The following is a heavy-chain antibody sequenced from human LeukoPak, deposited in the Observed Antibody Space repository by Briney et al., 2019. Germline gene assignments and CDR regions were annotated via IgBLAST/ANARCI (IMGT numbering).Heavy chain of an antibody. V-gene: IGHV3-7*01. CDR3: ATGDNNYGTFEY. J-gene: IGHJ4*02. CDR2: IKRDGSEK. D-gene: IGHD5-18*01. Sequence: GGSLRLSCAASEFSFSNNWMNWVRQAPGKGLEWVANIKRDGSEKWYVDSVKGRFTISRDNAKNSLYLQMNSLRAEDTAVYYCATGDNNYGTFEYWGQGTLVTVSS. CDR1: EFSFSNNW.